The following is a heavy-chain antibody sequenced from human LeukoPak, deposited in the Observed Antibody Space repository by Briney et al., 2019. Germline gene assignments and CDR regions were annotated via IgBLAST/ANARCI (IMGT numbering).Heavy chain of an antibody. CDR3: ARDHATSSSWYGHAY. CDR2: IYTSGST. J-gene: IGHJ4*02. D-gene: IGHD6-13*01. CDR1: GDSISSYY. Sequence: SETLSLTCTVSGDSISSYYWSWIRQPAGKGLEWIGRIYTSGSTNYNPSLKSRVTISVDTSKNQFSLKLSSVTAADTALYYCARDHATSSSWYGHAYWGQGILVTVSS. V-gene: IGHV4-4*07.